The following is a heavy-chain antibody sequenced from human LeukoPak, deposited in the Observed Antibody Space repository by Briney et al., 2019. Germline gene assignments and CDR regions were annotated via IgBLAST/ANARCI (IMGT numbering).Heavy chain of an antibody. V-gene: IGHV1-2*02. D-gene: IGHD5-24*01. CDR2: INPNSGGT. CDR1: GYTFTGYY. J-gene: IGHJ4*02. Sequence: ASVKVSCKASGYTFTGYYMHWVRQAPGQGLEWMGWINPNSGGTNYAQKFQGRVTMTRDTSISTAYMELSRLRSDDTAVYYCARDHEMATTNYSDYWGQGTLVTVSS. CDR3: ARDHEMATTNYSDY.